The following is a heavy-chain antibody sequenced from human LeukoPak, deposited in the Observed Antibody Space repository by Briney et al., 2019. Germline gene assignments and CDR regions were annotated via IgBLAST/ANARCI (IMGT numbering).Heavy chain of an antibody. V-gene: IGHV4-31*03. D-gene: IGHD4-11*01. J-gene: IGHJ6*03. CDR1: GGSISSGGYY. Sequence: SSETLSLTCTVSGGSISSGGYYWSWIRQYPGKGLEWIGYIYYSGSTYYNPSLKSRVTISVDTSKNQFSLKLSSVTAADTAVYYCARAVTTTTNYYYYYYMDVWGKGTTVTVSS. CDR3: ARAVTTTTNYYYYYYMDV. CDR2: IYYSGST.